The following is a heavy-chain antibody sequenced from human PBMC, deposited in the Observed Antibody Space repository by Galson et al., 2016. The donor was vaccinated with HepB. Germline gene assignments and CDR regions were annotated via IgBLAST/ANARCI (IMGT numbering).Heavy chain of an antibody. Sequence: SLRLSCAASGFTFSSYWMTWVRQAPGKGLEWVANIKRDGSDIHYMDSVKGRFTISRDNSKNTLYLQMSSLRAEDTALYYCAKDHSAVADYCDYWGQGTLVTVSS. CDR1: GFTFSSYW. CDR2: IKRDGSDI. D-gene: IGHD4-23*01. J-gene: IGHJ4*02. CDR3: AKDHSAVADYCDY. V-gene: IGHV3-7*01.